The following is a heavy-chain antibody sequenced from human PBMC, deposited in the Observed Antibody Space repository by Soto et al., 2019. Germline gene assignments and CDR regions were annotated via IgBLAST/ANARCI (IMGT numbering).Heavy chain of an antibody. CDR1: SGPTSSHN. CDR2: IYYTGST. D-gene: IGHD3-10*01. V-gene: IGHV4-59*08. CDR3: VRQGIGDLHGLVDV. J-gene: IGHJ6*02. Sequence: QVQLQQSGPGLVKPSETLSLTCTVSSGPTSSHNWGWIRQPPGRGLEWIGYIYYTGSTSYNPSLKSRVTISADTSTNHISLTLSSVTAADTAVYYSVRQGIGDLHGLVDVWGQGTTVSVSS.